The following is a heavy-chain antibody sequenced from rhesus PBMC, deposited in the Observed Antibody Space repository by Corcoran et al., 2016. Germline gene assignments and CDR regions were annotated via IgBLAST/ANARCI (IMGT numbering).Heavy chain of an antibody. J-gene: IGHJ4*01. CDR3: ATDTFGYSSYGY. D-gene: IGHD5-36*01. CDR1: GFIFSGYW. V-gene: IGHV3S42*01. CDR2: VNTGWGGT. Sequence: EVQLVESGGGLAKPGGALRLSCAASGFIFSGYWMNWVRQTPGKGLEWFSTVNTGWGGTYYADSVKGRFTISRDNSKNTLSLQMNSLTTEDTAVYYCATDTFGYSSYGYWGQGVLVTVSS.